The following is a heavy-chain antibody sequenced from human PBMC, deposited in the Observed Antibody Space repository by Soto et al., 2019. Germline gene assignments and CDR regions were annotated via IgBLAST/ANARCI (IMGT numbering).Heavy chain of an antibody. J-gene: IGHJ4*02. CDR3: VRPVRGSASEC. V-gene: IGHV3-7*05. CDR1: GFTFSSYW. D-gene: IGHD6-19*01. Sequence: EVQLVESGGDLVHPGESLRLSCAVFGFTFSSYWMGWVRQAPGKGLEWVATIKHGGTETYYVDSVRGRFTISRDNSRNSLYLQMNSLRAEGMAVYYCVRPVRGSASECWGQGTLVTVSS. CDR2: IKHGGTET.